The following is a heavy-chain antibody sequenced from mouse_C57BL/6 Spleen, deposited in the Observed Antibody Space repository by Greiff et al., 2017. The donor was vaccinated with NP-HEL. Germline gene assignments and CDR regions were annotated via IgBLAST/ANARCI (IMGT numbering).Heavy chain of an antibody. D-gene: IGHD2-3*01. J-gene: IGHJ4*01. V-gene: IGHV1-64*01. CDR1: GYTFTSYW. CDR2: IHPNSGST. Sequence: VKLQQPGAELVKPGASVKLSCKASGYTFTSYWMHWVKQRPGQGLEWIGMIHPNSGSTNYNEKFKSKATLTVDKSSSTAYMQLSSLTSEDSAVYYCARGYDGYYGDYAMDYWGQGTSVTVSS. CDR3: ARGYDGYYGDYAMDY.